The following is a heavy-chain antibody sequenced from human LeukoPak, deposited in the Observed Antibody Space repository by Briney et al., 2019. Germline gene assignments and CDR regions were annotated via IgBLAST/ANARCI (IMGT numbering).Heavy chain of an antibody. CDR1: GFTFSSYA. D-gene: IGHD2-2*01. V-gene: IGHV3-23*01. J-gene: IGHJ4*02. Sequence: GGSLRLSCAASGFTFSSYAMSWVRQAPGKGLEWVPAISGSGGSTYHADSVKGRFTISRDNSKNTLYLQMNSLRAEDTAVYYCAKDDIVVVPAAISDYWGQGTLVTVSS. CDR3: AKDDIVVVPAAISDY. CDR2: ISGSGGST.